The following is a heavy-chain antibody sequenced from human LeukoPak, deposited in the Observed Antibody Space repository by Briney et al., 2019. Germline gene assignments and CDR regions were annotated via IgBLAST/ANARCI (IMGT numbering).Heavy chain of an antibody. J-gene: IGHJ5*02. Sequence: ASVTVSCKASGYTFTSYGISWVRQAPGQGLEWMGWISAYNGNTNYAQKLQGRVTMTTDTSTSTAYMELRSLRSDDTAVHYCARLYGDYGGFWFDPWGQGTLVTVSS. CDR2: ISAYNGNT. D-gene: IGHD4-17*01. CDR1: GYTFTSYG. V-gene: IGHV1-18*01. CDR3: ARLYGDYGGFWFDP.